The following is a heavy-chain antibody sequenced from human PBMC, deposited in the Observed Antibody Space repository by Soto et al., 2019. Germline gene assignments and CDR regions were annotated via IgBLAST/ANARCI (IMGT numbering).Heavy chain of an antibody. Sequence: EVQLLEAGGGLVKPGAHLRISCAAAGFNFSSYAMNWVRQAPGKGLEWVSSSSGSGGLTYYVDSVKGRFSISRDNSNNMVFLQANSLRGEDTAIYYCATDRQAASAATSLMEYWGQGTLVTGSS. D-gene: IGHD2-15*01. V-gene: IGHV3-23*01. J-gene: IGHJ4*02. CDR3: ATDRQAASAATSLMEY. CDR1: GFNFSSYA. CDR2: SSGSGGLT.